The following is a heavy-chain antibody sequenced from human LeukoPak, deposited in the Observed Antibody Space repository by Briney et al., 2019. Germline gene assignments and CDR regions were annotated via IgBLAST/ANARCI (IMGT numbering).Heavy chain of an antibody. J-gene: IGHJ5*02. V-gene: IGHV1-46*01. CDR2: INPSGGST. Sequence: ASVKVSCKASGYSFARYYIHWVRQAPGQGLEWMGIINPSGGSTRYAQKFQGRVTMTRDTTTSTVYMELSSLRSDDTAVYYCARGGYYDSSGSFDPWGQGTLVTVSS. CDR1: GYSFARYY. D-gene: IGHD3-22*01. CDR3: ARGGYYDSSGSFDP.